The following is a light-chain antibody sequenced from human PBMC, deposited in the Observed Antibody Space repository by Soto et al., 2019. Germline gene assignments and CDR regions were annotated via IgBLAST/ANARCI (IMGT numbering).Light chain of an antibody. V-gene: IGKV3-20*01. CDR1: QSVSSSY. Sequence: IVMKHSPATLSLSPCERATLSYSASQSVSSSYLAWYQQKPGQAPRLLIYGASSRATGIPDRFSGSGSGTDFTLTISRLEPEDFAVYYCQQYGGSPETFGQGTKVDIK. CDR3: QQYGGSPET. CDR2: GAS. J-gene: IGKJ1*01.